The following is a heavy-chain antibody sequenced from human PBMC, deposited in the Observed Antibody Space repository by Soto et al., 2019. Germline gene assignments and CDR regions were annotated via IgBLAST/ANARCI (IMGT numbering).Heavy chain of an antibody. D-gene: IGHD3-3*02. CDR3: ARELEIPPEDYYYGMDV. CDR1: GFTFSSYG. CDR2: IWYDGSNK. V-gene: IGHV3-33*01. J-gene: IGHJ6*02. Sequence: QVQLVESGGGVVQPGRSLRLSCAASGFTFSSYGMHWVRQAPGKGLEWVAVIWYDGSNKYYADSVKGRFTISRDNSKNTMYLQMNSLRAEDTAVYYCARELEIPPEDYYYGMDVWGQGTTVTVSS.